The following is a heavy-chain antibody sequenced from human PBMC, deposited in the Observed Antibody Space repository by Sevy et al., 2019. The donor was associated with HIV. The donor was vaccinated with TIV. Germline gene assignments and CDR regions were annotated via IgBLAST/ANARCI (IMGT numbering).Heavy chain of an antibody. CDR3: ARDLLSSGWYYYYYGMDV. Sequence: GGSLRLSCAASGFAFTNYYAMHWVRQAPGKGLEWVALISFDESDKYYADSVKGRFTISRDNAKNTLYLQMNSLRAEDTAVYYCARDLLSSGWYYYYYGMDVWGQGTTVTVSS. J-gene: IGHJ6*02. CDR1: GFAFTNYYA. V-gene: IGHV3-30-3*01. CDR2: ISFDESDK. D-gene: IGHD6-19*01.